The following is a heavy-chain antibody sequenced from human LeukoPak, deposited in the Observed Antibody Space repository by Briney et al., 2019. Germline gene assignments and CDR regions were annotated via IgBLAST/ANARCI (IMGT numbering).Heavy chain of an antibody. J-gene: IGHJ5*02. D-gene: IGHD4-11*01. CDR2: INPNSGGT. Sequence: ASVKVSCKASGYTFTGYYMHWVRQAPGQGLGWMGWINPNSGGTNYAQKFQGRVTMTRDTSISTAYMELSRLRSDDTAVYYCARSIYSNYNTFDPWGQGTLVTVSS. V-gene: IGHV1-2*02. CDR1: GYTFTGYY. CDR3: ARSIYSNYNTFDP.